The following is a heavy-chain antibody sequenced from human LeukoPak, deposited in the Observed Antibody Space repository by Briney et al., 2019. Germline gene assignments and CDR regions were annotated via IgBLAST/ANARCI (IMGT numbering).Heavy chain of an antibody. V-gene: IGHV1-24*01. D-gene: IGHD3-3*01. CDR3: ATSGITIGYYYYGMDV. CDR2: FDPEDGET. CDR1: GYTLTELS. J-gene: IGHJ6*02. Sequence: ASVKVSCKVSGYTLTELSMHWVRQAPGKGLEWMGGFDPEDGETIYAQKFQGRVTMTEDTSTDTAHMELSSLRSEDTAVYYCATSGITIGYYYYGMDVWGQGTTVTVSS.